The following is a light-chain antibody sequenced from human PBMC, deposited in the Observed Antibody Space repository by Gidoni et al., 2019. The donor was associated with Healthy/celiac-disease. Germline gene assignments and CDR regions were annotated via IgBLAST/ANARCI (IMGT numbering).Light chain of an antibody. V-gene: IGKV3-11*01. CDR1: QSVSSY. CDR3: QKRSNWPPWT. CDR2: DAY. J-gene: IGKJ1*01. Sequence: EIVLTQSPATLSLSPGERATLSCRASQSVSSYLAWYQQKPGQAPRLLIYDAYNRATGIPARFSGSGSGTDFTLTISSLEPEDFAVYYCQKRSNWPPWTFGQGTKVEIK.